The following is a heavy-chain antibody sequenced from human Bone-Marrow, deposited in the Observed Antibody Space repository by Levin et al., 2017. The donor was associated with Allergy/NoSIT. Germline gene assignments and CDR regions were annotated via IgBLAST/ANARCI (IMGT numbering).Heavy chain of an antibody. J-gene: IGHJ2*01. CDR3: THRVKIYDVSTAYHHWYFDV. D-gene: IGHD3-3*01. V-gene: IGHV2-5*02. CDR1: GFSLSTNGVG. CDR2: IHGDDEK. Sequence: SGPTLVKPTQTLTLTCAFSGFSLSTNGVGVGWIRQPPGKALEWLALIHGDDEKRYSPSLRTRLTITKDTPKNQVVLTMTNVDPEDTARYYCTHRVKIYDVSTAYHHWYFDVWGRGTLVTVSS.